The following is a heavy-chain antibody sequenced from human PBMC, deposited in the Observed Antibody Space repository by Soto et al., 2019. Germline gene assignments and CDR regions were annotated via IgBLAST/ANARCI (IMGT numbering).Heavy chain of an antibody. CDR2: IYYSGST. Sequence: PSETLSLTCTVSGGSISSGGYYWSWIRQHPGKGLEWIGYIYYSGSTYYNPSLESRVTISVDKSKNQFSPKLMSLSAADTAVYYCGRLEGLATISYYFDYWGQGALVTVSS. CDR3: GRLEGLATISYYFDY. CDR1: GGSISSGGYY. D-gene: IGHD1-1*01. V-gene: IGHV4-31*09. J-gene: IGHJ4*02.